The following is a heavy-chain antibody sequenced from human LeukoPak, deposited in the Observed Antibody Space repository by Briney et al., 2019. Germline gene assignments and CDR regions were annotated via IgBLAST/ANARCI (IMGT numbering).Heavy chain of an antibody. J-gene: IGHJ4*02. V-gene: IGHV1-2*02. CDR1: GGTFSSYA. CDR3: AREFSGIATAGTDY. D-gene: IGHD6-13*01. CDR2: INPNSGGT. Sequence: ASVKVSCKASGGTFSSYAISWVRQAPGQGLEWMGWINPNSGGTNYAQKFQGRVTMTRDTSISTAYMELSRLRSDDTAVYYCAREFSGIATAGTDYWGQGTLVTVSS.